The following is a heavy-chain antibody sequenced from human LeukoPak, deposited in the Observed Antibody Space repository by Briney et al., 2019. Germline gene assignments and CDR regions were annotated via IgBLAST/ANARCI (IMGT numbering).Heavy chain of an antibody. CDR2: IYYSGST. CDR1: GGSISSSSYY. V-gene: IGHV4-39*07. Sequence: SETPSLTCTVSGGSISSSSYYWGWIRQPPGKGLEWIGSIYYSGSTYYNPSLKSRVTISVDTSKNQFSLKLSSVTAADTAVYYCAREGRWELLSIDAFDIWGQGTMVTVSS. CDR3: AREGRWELLSIDAFDI. D-gene: IGHD1-26*01. J-gene: IGHJ3*02.